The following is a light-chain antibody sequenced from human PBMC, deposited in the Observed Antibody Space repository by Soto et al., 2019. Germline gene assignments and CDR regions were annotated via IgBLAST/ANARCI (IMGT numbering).Light chain of an antibody. CDR1: SSDIGGYNS. Sequence: QSALTQPASVSGSPGQSITISCTGTSSDIGGYNSVSWYQQHPGKAPKLMIYDVSNWPSGVSNRFSGSKSGNTASLTISGLQAEDEADYYCSSYTSSSTPVVFGGGTKVTVL. CDR2: DVS. CDR3: SSYTSSSTPVV. V-gene: IGLV2-14*01. J-gene: IGLJ2*01.